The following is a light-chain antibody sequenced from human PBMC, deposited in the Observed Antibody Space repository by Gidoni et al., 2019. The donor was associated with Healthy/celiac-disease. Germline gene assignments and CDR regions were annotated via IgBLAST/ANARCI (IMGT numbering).Light chain of an antibody. CDR3: QQLNSYPRT. CDR1: QGISSY. Sequence: DMQLTQSLSFLSASVGDRVTITCRASQGISSYLAWYQQKPGKAPKLLIYAASTLQSGVPSRFSGSGSGTEFTLTISSLQPEDFATYYCQQLNSYPRTFGQGTKLEIK. V-gene: IGKV1-9*01. J-gene: IGKJ2*01. CDR2: AAS.